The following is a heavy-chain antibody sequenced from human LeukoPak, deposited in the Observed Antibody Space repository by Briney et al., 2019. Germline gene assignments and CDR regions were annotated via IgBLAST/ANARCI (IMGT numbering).Heavy chain of an antibody. D-gene: IGHD3-10*01. V-gene: IGHV5-51*01. CDR3: ARQWADGSGSYYFY. Sequence: GESLKISCKGSGYSFSNSWIGWVRQKPGKGLEWMGTIYPGDSDSRYSPSFEGQVTFSADKSISTAYLQWSSLKSSDTAMYYCARQWADGSGSYYFYWGQGTLDTVSS. J-gene: IGHJ4*02. CDR2: IYPGDSDS. CDR1: GYSFSNSW.